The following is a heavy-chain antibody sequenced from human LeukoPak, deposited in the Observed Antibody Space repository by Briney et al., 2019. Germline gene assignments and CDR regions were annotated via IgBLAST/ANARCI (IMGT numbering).Heavy chain of an antibody. CDR2: IYTSGST. J-gene: IGHJ5*02. CDR3: ARDRRADTMIVGGPLNLFDP. D-gene: IGHD3-22*01. CDR1: GGSISSYY. Sequence: SETLSLTCTVSGGSISSYYWSWIRQPAGKGLEWIGRIYTSGSTNYNPSLKSRVTMSVDTSKNQFSLKLSSVTAADTAVYYCARDRRADTMIVGGPLNLFDPWGQGTLVTVSS. V-gene: IGHV4-4*07.